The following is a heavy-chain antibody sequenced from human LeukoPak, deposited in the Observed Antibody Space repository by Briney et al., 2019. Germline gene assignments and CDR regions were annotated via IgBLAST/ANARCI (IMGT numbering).Heavy chain of an antibody. CDR3: ARGVDYDILTGYYMGDY. CDR2: INPNSGGT. V-gene: IGHV1-2*02. J-gene: IGHJ4*02. Sequence: ASVKVSCKASGYTFTGYYMHWVRQAPGQGLEWMGWINPNSGGTNYAQKFQGRVTMTRDTSISTAYMELSRLRSDDTAVYYCARGVDYDILTGYYMGDYWGQGTLVTVSS. CDR1: GYTFTGYY. D-gene: IGHD3-9*01.